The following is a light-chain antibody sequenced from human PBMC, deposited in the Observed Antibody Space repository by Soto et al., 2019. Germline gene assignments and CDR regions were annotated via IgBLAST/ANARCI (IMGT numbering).Light chain of an antibody. J-gene: IGKJ1*01. CDR3: QQYGHLPWT. CDR2: GAS. V-gene: IGKV3-20*01. CDR1: QSVSSN. Sequence: EIVMTQSPATLSVSPGERATLSCRASQSVSSNLAWYQQKPGQAPRLLIYGASSRATGIPDRFSGSGSRTDFTLTISRLEPEDFAVYYCQQYGHLPWTFGQGTKVDIK.